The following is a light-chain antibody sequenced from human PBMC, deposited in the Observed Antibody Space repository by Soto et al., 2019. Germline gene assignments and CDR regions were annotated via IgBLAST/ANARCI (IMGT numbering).Light chain of an antibody. V-gene: IGLV2-8*01. J-gene: IGLJ3*02. Sequence: QSALTQPPSASGSPGRSVTISCTGTSSDVGGYDYVSWFHQHPGKAPKLIIYEVTKRPSGVPDRFSASKSGNTASLTVSGLQAEDEADYYCSSFVAGNNYWVFGGGTKLTVL. CDR2: EVT. CDR3: SSFVAGNNYWV. CDR1: SSDVGGYDY.